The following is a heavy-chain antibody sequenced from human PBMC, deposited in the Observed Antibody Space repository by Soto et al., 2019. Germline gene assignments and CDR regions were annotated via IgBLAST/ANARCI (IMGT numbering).Heavy chain of an antibody. D-gene: IGHD3-22*01. Sequence: QVQLVQSGAEVRKPGSSVKVSCKASGGTFSRHAISWVRQAPGQGLEWMGGIIPIFGTANQAQKFQGRVTIIADESTSTVYMELSILRSEDTAMYYCARGWGYDSNDYYYAYWGQGTLVIVSS. CDR3: ARGWGYDSNDYYYAY. V-gene: IGHV1-69*01. CDR1: GGTFSRHA. J-gene: IGHJ4*02. CDR2: IIPIFGTA.